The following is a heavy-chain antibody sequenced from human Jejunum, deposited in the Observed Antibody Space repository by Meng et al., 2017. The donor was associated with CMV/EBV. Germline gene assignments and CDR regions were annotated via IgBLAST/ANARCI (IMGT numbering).Heavy chain of an antibody. CDR2: TYSGGTT. CDR1: GFIFNSNY. J-gene: IGHJ4*02. V-gene: IGHV3-53*01. D-gene: IGHD3-10*01. CDR3: FRLRWGAVSSDDY. Sequence: EVEGRLSGGGCIQPGGSLRLPCAAYGFIFNSNYMGWVRQAPGKGLEWVSITYSGGTTYYSDSVKGRFSISGDNSKNTLYLQMNNLRVEDTAVYYCFRLRWGAVSSDDYWGQGILVTVSS.